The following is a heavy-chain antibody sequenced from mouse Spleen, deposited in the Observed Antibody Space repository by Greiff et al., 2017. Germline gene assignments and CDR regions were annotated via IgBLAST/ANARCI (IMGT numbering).Heavy chain of an antibody. CDR2: IDPYYGGT. CDR3: AREDGNWFAY. J-gene: IGHJ3*01. D-gene: IGHD2-1*01. V-gene: IGHV1S135*01. Sequence: EVHLVESGPELEKPGASVKIYCKASGYSFTGYNMNWVKQSNGKSLEWIGNIDPYYGGTSYNQKFKSKATLTVDTSSSTAYMQLSSLTSEDSAVYYCAREDGNWFAYWGQGTLVTVSA. CDR1: GYSFTGYN.